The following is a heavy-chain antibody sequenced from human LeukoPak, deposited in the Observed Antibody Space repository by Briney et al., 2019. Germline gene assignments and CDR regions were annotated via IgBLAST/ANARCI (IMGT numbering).Heavy chain of an antibody. CDR3: AKGVAVASPYYFDY. CDR2: ISGSGSST. Sequence: GGSLRLSCAASGFTFSSYALSWVRQAPGKGLEWVSPISGSGSSTYYADSVKGRFTISRDNSKNTLYLQMNSLRAEDTAVYYCAKGVAVASPYYFDYWGQGTLVTVSS. CDR1: GFTFSSYA. V-gene: IGHV3-23*01. J-gene: IGHJ4*02. D-gene: IGHD6-19*01.